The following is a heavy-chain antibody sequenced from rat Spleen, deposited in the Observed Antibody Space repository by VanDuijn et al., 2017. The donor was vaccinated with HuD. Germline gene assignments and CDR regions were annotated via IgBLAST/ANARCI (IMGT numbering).Heavy chain of an antibody. Sequence: EVQLVESGGGLVQPGRSLKLSCAASGFTFSDYYMAWVRQAPKKGLEWVATITYDGAHTYYRDSVKGRFTISRDNARRSLFLQMDRLRSEDTATYYCAVAGYGYWGQGVMVTVSS. CDR2: ITYDGAHT. J-gene: IGHJ2*01. V-gene: IGHV5-7*01. D-gene: IGHD4-3*01. CDR1: GFTFSDYY. CDR3: AVAGYGY.